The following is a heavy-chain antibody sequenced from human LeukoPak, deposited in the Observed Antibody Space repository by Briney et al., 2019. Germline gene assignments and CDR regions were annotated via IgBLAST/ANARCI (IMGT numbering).Heavy chain of an antibody. Sequence: GGSLRLSYAASGSTVSSNYMSWVRQAPGKGLEWVSVIYSGGSTYYADSVKGRFTISRDNSKNTLYLQMNSLRAEDTAVYYCARDHYYDSSGYPGFDYWGQGTLVTVSS. CDR2: IYSGGST. CDR1: GSTVSSNY. J-gene: IGHJ4*02. CDR3: ARDHYYDSSGYPGFDY. D-gene: IGHD3-22*01. V-gene: IGHV3-53*01.